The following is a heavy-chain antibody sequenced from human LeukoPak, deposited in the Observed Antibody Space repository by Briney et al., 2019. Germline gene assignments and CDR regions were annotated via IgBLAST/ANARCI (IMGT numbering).Heavy chain of an antibody. CDR1: GYRFTDYY. Sequence: ASVKVSCKASGYRFTDYYIHWVRQAPGQGLEWMGWINTNSGDINYAQKFQGRVTMTRDTSISTAYMELSRLRFDDTAVYYCARRIAALGNDAFDIWGQGTMLTVSP. J-gene: IGHJ3*02. D-gene: IGHD6-13*01. CDR3: ARRIAALGNDAFDI. V-gene: IGHV1-2*02. CDR2: INTNSGDI.